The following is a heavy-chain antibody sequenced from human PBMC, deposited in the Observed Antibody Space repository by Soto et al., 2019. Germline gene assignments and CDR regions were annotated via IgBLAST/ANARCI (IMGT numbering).Heavy chain of an antibody. Sequence: QLQLQESGPGLVGPSDTLSLTCAVSGGSIDTYNLFWAWVRQPPGKGLEWIATIHHGGNAYYSPSLTTRFTSSSNTSKNRVSLEWRSVTAEDTAVYYCARVNVTLDFWGQGTLVTVSS. D-gene: IGHD2-21*02. V-gene: IGHV4-39*02. J-gene: IGHJ4*02. CDR1: GGSIDTYNLF. CDR3: ARVNVTLDF. CDR2: IHHGGNA.